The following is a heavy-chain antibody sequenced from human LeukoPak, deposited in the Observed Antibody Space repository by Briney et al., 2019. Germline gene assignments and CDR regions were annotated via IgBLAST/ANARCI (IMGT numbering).Heavy chain of an antibody. CDR1: GFTLSSYE. V-gene: IGHV3-48*03. Sequence: GGSLRLSCAASGFTLSSYEMNWVRQAPGKGLEWVSYISSSGSTIYYADSVKGRFTISRDNSKNTLYLQMNSLRAEDTAVYYCARDPALRYFDWLLYGFDYWGQGTLVTVSS. CDR3: ARDPALRYFDWLLYGFDY. J-gene: IGHJ4*02. D-gene: IGHD3-9*01. CDR2: ISSSGSTI.